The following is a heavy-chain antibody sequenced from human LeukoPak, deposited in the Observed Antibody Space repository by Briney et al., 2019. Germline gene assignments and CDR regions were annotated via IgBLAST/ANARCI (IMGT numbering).Heavy chain of an antibody. D-gene: IGHD3-22*01. CDR1: GFAVSNSR. Sequence: GGSLRLSCAASGFAVSNSRMTWVRQAPGKGLEWLSIIYSDDSTYYPDSVKGRFTIYRDNSKNTVYLKLNSLRAEDTAVYYCAKIVVIPGSDYFDSWGQGTLVTVSS. CDR2: IYSDDST. V-gene: IGHV3-53*01. CDR3: AKIVVIPGSDYFDS. J-gene: IGHJ4*02.